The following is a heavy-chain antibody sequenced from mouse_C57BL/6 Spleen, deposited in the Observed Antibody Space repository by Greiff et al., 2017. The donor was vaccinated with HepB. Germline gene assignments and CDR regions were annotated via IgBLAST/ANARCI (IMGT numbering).Heavy chain of an antibody. J-gene: IGHJ4*01. CDR2: IYPGSGNT. CDR3: ARSTTEDAMDY. CDR1: GYTFTDYY. Sequence: VNLVDSGAELVRPGASVKLSCKASGYTFTDYYINWVKQRPGQGLEWIARIYPGSGNTYYNEKFKGKATLTAEKSSSTAYMQLSSLTSEDSAVYFCARSTTEDAMDYWDQGTSVTVSS. D-gene: IGHD1-1*01. V-gene: IGHV1-76*01.